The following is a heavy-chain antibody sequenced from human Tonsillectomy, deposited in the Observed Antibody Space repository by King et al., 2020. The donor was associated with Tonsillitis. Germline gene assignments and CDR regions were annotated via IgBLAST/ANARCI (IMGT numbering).Heavy chain of an antibody. CDR3: AKHNHTLYYYGSGSYYNSGVSG. V-gene: IGHV3-23*04. CDR2: ISGSGGTT. Sequence: VQLVESGGGVVQPGGSLRLSCAASGFTFSSYAMSWVRQAPGKGLEWVSGISGSGGTTYHADSVKGRFTISRDNSKNTLFLQMNSLRAEDTAVYYCAKHNHTLYYYGSGSYYNSGVSGWGQGTLVTVSS. J-gene: IGHJ4*02. CDR1: GFTFSSYA. D-gene: IGHD3-10*01.